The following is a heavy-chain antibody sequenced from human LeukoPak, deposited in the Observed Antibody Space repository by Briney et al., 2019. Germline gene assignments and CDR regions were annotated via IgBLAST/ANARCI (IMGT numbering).Heavy chain of an antibody. V-gene: IGHV3-7*03. Sequence: PGGSLRLSCTVSGFSFSNYWMSWVRQAPGKGLEWMANMNQDETETNYVDSVEGRFIISRDNAKNSLFLRMNSLRVEDTAMYYCARVRSPPEDNSNYRPVDYWGQGILVTVSS. CDR1: GFSFSNYW. CDR2: MNQDETET. CDR3: ARVRSPPEDNSNYRPVDY. D-gene: IGHD1-1*01. J-gene: IGHJ4*02.